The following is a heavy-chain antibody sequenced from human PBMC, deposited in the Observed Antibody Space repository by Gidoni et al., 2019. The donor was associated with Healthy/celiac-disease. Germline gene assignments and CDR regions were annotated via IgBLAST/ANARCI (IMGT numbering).Heavy chain of an antibody. CDR1: GFTFSRYA. J-gene: IGHJ4*02. Sequence: QVQLVESGGGVVQPGRSLRLPCAASGFTFSRYAMHWVRQAPGKGLEWVAVISYDGSNKYYADSVKGRFTISRDNSKNTLYLQMNSLRAEDTAVYYCARGPWRAVAGTGGLGSYWGQGTLVTVSS. CDR2: ISYDGSNK. D-gene: IGHD6-19*01. V-gene: IGHV3-30-3*01. CDR3: ARGPWRAVAGTGGLGSY.